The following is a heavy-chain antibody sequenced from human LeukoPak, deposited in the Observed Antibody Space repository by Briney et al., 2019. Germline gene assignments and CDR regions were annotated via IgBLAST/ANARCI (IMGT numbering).Heavy chain of an antibody. J-gene: IGHJ4*02. CDR1: GFTFTSSA. Sequence: SAKVSCKASGFTFTSSAVQWVRQARGQRLEWIGWIVVGSGNTNYAQKFQERVTMTRDTSTSTVYMELSSLRSEDTAVYYCARDSNHYYDSSGYYLFDYWGQGTLVTVSS. D-gene: IGHD3-22*01. V-gene: IGHV1-58*01. CDR3: ARDSNHYYDSSGYYLFDY. CDR2: IVVGSGNT.